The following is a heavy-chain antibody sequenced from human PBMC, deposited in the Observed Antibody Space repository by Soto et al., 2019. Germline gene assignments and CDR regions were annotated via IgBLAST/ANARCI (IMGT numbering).Heavy chain of an antibody. Sequence: GGSLRLSYAASGFTFSSYGMHWVRQAPGKGLEWVAVISYDGSNKYYADSVKGRFTISRDNSKNTLYLQMNSLRAEDTAVYYCAKDRRIAVAGPWYFDLWGRGTLVTVSS. CDR3: AKDRRIAVAGPWYFDL. V-gene: IGHV3-30*18. CDR1: GFTFSSYG. D-gene: IGHD6-19*01. J-gene: IGHJ2*01. CDR2: ISYDGSNK.